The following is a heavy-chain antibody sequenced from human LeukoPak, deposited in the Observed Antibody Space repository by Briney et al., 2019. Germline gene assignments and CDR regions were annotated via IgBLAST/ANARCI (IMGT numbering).Heavy chain of an antibody. CDR3: ARGGYCSSTSCLDYYYGMDV. J-gene: IGHJ6*01. CDR1: GFTFSSYS. D-gene: IGHD2-2*03. V-gene: IGHV3-21*01. CDR2: ISSSSSYI. Sequence: PGGSLRLSCAASGFTFSSYSMNWVRQAPGKGLEWVSSISSSSSYIYYADSVKGRFTISRDNAKNSLYLQMNSLRAEDTAVYYCARGGYCSSTSCLDYYYGMDVWGKGPRSPSPQ.